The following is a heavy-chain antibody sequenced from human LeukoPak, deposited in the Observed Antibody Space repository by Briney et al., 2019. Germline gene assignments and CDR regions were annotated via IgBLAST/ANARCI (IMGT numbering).Heavy chain of an antibody. Sequence: ASVKVSCKASGYTFTSYGISWVRQAPGQGLEWMGWISAYNGNTNYAQKLQGRVTMTTDTSTSTAYMELRSLRSDDTAVYYCARDDPRWQGLDQYGMDVWGQGTTVTVSS. CDR1: GYTFTSYG. J-gene: IGHJ6*02. CDR3: ARDDPRWQGLDQYGMDV. CDR2: ISAYNGNT. D-gene: IGHD6-19*01. V-gene: IGHV1-18*01.